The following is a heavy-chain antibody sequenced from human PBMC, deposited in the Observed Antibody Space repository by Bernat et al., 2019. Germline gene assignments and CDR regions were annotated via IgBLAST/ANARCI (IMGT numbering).Heavy chain of an antibody. CDR2: IMKDGGTK. Sequence: EVQLVESGGGLVQPGGSLRLSCAASGFTFTNYWMSWVRQAPGKGLELVANIMKDGGTKRYVDSVKGRFTISRDNTKNSLYLQMNSLRDEDTAVYYCARDRDYYTLDLWGQGILVTVSS. CDR3: ARDRDYYTLDL. J-gene: IGHJ5*02. CDR1: GFTFTNYW. D-gene: IGHD3-22*01. V-gene: IGHV3-7*04.